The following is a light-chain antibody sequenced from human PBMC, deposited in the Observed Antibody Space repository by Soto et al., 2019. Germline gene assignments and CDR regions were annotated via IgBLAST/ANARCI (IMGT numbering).Light chain of an antibody. V-gene: IGKV1-39*01. J-gene: IGKJ4*01. Sequence: DIQMTQSPSSLSASVGDRVTITCRASQSIRNYLNWYQQKPGKAPKVLIFAASSLQSGVPSRFSGSGSGTDFTLTISSLQPEDFATYYCQQSSTTRAFGGGTKVELK. CDR3: QQSSTTRA. CDR1: QSIRNY. CDR2: AAS.